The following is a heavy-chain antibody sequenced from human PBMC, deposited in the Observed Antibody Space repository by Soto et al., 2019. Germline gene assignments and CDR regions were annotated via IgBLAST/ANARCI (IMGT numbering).Heavy chain of an antibody. CDR1: GFTFSSYG. V-gene: IGHV3-30*18. Sequence: QVQLVESGGGVVQPGRSLRLSCAASGFTFSSYGMHWVRQAPGKGLEWVAVISYDGSNKYYADSVKGRFTISRDNSKNTLYLQMNSLRAEDTAVYYCAKGEECIAVDCTAIHYWGQGTLVTVSS. D-gene: IGHD6-19*01. J-gene: IGHJ4*02. CDR2: ISYDGSNK. CDR3: AKGEECIAVDCTAIHY.